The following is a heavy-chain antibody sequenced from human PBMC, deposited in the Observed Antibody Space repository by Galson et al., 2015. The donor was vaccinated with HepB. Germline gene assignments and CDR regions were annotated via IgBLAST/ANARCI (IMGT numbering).Heavy chain of an antibody. V-gene: IGHV5-10-1*01. D-gene: IGHD3-10*01. CDR3: ARRVGAAYGSGSYGLGWFDP. Sequence: QSGAEVKKPGESLRISCKGSGYSFTSYWISWVRQMPGKGLEWMGRIDPSDSYTNYSPSFQGHVTISADKSISTAYLQWSSLKPSDTAMYYCARRVGAAYGSGSYGLGWFDPWGQGTLVTVSS. J-gene: IGHJ5*02. CDR1: GYSFTSYW. CDR2: IDPSDSYT.